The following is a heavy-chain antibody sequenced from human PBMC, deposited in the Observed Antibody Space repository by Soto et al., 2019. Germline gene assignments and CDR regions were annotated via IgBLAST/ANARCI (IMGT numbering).Heavy chain of an antibody. V-gene: IGHV4-59*08. D-gene: IGHD3-10*01. CDR3: TRHYGNSGVFGVDV. J-gene: IGHJ6*02. Sequence: QVQLRESGPGLVKPSETLSLTCTVSAGSISGYYWSWIRQPRGEGLEWIGYVQYTGRTNYNPSLKRRVTISVDASKNEVSLKLNSVTAADTAVYYCTRHYGNSGVFGVDVWGQGTTVIVSS. CDR1: AGSISGYY. CDR2: VQYTGRT.